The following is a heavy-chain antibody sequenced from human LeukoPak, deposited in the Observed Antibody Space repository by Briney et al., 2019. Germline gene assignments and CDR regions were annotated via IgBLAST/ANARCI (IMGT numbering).Heavy chain of an antibody. D-gene: IGHD2/OR15-2a*01. CDR1: GFSFKIYS. CDR3: GGDNIALLSVHY. Sequence: GGSLRLSCAASGFSFKIYSVNWVRKAPGKGLEWISYFSSGGITIYYADSVKGRFTISRHNANNSVYLQMDSLRAEHTAGYYCGGDNIALLSVHYGGQGALVTVP. J-gene: IGHJ4*02. CDR2: FSSGGITI. V-gene: IGHV3-48*01.